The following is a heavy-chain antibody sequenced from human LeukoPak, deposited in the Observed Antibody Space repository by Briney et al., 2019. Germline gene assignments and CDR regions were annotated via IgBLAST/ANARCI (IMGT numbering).Heavy chain of an antibody. V-gene: IGHV3-53*01. D-gene: IGHD3-16*01. CDR3: ARDQATSGGGLDS. CDR1: GFTVSGTH. CDR2: IYTGGTT. J-gene: IGHJ4*02. Sequence: GGSLRLSCAASGFTVSGTHMSWVRQAPGKALERISAIYTGGTTYYSDSVEGRFTISRDKSKNTLYLHMDSLRVEDTAVYYCARDQATSGGGLDSWGQGTLVTVSS.